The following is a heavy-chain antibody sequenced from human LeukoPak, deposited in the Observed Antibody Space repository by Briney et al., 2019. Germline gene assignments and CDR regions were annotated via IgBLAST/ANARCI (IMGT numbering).Heavy chain of an antibody. J-gene: IGHJ4*02. D-gene: IGHD6-13*01. V-gene: IGHV3-23*01. CDR1: GFTFSSYA. CDR2: ISGSGGST. CDR3: AKGTRSPIAAAGTLFDY. Sequence: GGSLRLSCAASGFTFSSYAMSWVRQAPGKGLEWVSAISGSGGSTYYADSVKGRFTISRDNSKNTLYLQMNSLRAEDTAVYYCAKGTRSPIAAAGTLFDYWGQGTLVTVSS.